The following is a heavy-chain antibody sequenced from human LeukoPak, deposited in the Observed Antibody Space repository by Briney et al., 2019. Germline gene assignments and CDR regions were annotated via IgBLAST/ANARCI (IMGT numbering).Heavy chain of an antibody. J-gene: IGHJ4*02. V-gene: IGHV1-46*01. Sequence: ASVKVSFKASGYTFTTYYIQWVRQDAGQGLEWMGVINPSVGTTTYSQKFHGTVSMTRDTSTSTVYIELNTLRSEDPAVYYCARGSNYYYDSSADYPKYWGQGTLVTVSS. D-gene: IGHD3-22*01. CDR1: GYTFTTYY. CDR2: INPSVGTT. CDR3: ARGSNYYYDSSADYPKY.